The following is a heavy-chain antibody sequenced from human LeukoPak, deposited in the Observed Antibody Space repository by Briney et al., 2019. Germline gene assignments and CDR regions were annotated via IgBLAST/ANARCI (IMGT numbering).Heavy chain of an antibody. CDR2: INHSGST. CDR1: GGSFSGYY. Sequence: SETLSLTCAVYGGSFSGYYWSWIRQPPGKGLEWIGEINHSGSTNYNPSLKSRVTISVDMSKNQFSLKLSSVTAADTAVYYCARVVLTIAVAGTGNAFDIWGQGTMVTASS. V-gene: IGHV4-34*01. J-gene: IGHJ3*02. D-gene: IGHD6-19*01. CDR3: ARVVLTIAVAGTGNAFDI.